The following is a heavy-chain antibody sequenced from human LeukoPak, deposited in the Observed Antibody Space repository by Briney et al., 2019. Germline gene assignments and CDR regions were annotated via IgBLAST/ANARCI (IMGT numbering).Heavy chain of an antibody. CDR1: GGSFSGYY. Sequence: PSETLSLTCAVYGGSFSGYYWSWIRQPPGKGLEWIGEINHSGSTNYNPSLKSRVTISVDTSKNQFSLKLSSVTAADTAVYYCARGRVDDFWSGLFHYWGQGTLVTVSS. J-gene: IGHJ4*02. D-gene: IGHD3-3*01. CDR2: INHSGST. V-gene: IGHV4-34*01. CDR3: ARGRVDDFWSGLFHY.